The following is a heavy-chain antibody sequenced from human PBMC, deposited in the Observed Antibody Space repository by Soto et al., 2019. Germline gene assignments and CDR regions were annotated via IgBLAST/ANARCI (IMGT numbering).Heavy chain of an antibody. CDR3: AHRHRDSAGLFDY. Sequence: QITLKESGPPLVKPTQTLTLTCTFSGFSLSTSAVGVGWIRQPPGKALEWLTVIYGDDDKRSSPSLRSRLTITKDTSKNQVVLTRSNTDPVDTATYCCAHRHRDSAGLFDYWGQGTLVTVSS. CDR2: IYGDDDK. V-gene: IGHV2-5*02. CDR1: GFSLSTSAVG. J-gene: IGHJ4*02.